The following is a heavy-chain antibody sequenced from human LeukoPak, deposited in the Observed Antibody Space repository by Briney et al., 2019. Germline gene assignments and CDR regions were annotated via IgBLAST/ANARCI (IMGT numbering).Heavy chain of an antibody. V-gene: IGHV1-8*03. CDR3: ARVGRDSRGSRLRGSSQGYYFDY. CDR1: GYTFTSYD. J-gene: IGHJ4*02. D-gene: IGHD3-22*01. Sequence: GASVKVSCKASGYTFTSYDINWVRQATGQGFEWMGWMNPNSGNTGYAQKFQGRVTITRNTSISTAYMELSSLRSEDTAVYYCARVGRDSRGSRLRGSSQGYYFDYWGQGTLVTVSS. CDR2: MNPNSGNT.